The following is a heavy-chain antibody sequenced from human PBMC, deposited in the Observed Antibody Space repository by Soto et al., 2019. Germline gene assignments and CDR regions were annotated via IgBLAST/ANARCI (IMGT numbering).Heavy chain of an antibody. CDR2: ISYDGSNK. CDR1: GFTFSSYG. V-gene: IGHV3-30*03. CDR3: ATPDYYDSSGYSY. D-gene: IGHD3-22*01. Sequence: GGSLRLSCAASGFTFSSYGMHWVRQAPGKGLEWVAVISYDGSNKYYADSVKGRFTISRDNSKNTLYLQMNSLRAEDTAVYYCATPDYYDSSGYSYWGQGTLVTVSS. J-gene: IGHJ4*02.